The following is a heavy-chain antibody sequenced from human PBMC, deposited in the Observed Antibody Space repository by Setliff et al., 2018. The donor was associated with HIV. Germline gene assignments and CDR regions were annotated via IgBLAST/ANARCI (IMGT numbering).Heavy chain of an antibody. Sequence: ASVKVSCKASGGTFSSYAISWVRQAPGQGLEWMGGIIPILGIANYAQKFQGRVTITTDESTSTAYMELSSLRSEDTAVYYCARGNYGDSDGDSWFDPWGQGTLVTVSS. CDR3: ARGNYGDSDGDSWFDP. D-gene: IGHD4-17*01. V-gene: IGHV1-69*10. CDR2: IIPILGIA. J-gene: IGHJ5*02. CDR1: GGTFSSYA.